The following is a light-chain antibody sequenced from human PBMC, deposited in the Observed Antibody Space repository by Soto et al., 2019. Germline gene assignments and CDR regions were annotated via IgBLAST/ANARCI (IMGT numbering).Light chain of an antibody. CDR3: QHYNSYSEA. J-gene: IGKJ1*01. Sequence: SQMTQSPSALSASVGDRVTITSRASQGIKNDLGWYQQKPGKAPKLLIYKASTLKSGVPSRFSGSGSGTEITLTISSLQPDDFATYYCQHYNSYSEAFGQGTKVDIK. CDR2: KAS. CDR1: QGIKND. V-gene: IGKV1-5*03.